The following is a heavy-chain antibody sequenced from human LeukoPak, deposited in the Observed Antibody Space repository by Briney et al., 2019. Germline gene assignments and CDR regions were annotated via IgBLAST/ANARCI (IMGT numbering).Heavy chain of an antibody. J-gene: IGHJ3*02. CDR1: GVSINNNY. CDR2: IYYNVYT. V-gene: IGHV4-59*08. D-gene: IGHD4-11*01. CDR3: ARHNSNHYSNYYDTFDI. Sequence: SETLSLTCTVSGVSINNNYWSWMRQPPGKGLEWIWYIYYNVYTKYRSSLNIRVTISIDTSKNQFSLKLSSVTAADTAVYYCARHNSNHYSNYYDTFDIWGQGTMVTVSS.